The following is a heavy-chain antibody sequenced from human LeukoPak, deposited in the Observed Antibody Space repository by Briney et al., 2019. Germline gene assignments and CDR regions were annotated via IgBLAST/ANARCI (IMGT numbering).Heavy chain of an antibody. J-gene: IGHJ5*02. V-gene: IGHV3-30*01. Sequence: GGSLRLSCAASGFSFSSFAMTWVRQAPGKGLEWVAVISYDGSNKYYADSVKGRFTISRDNSKNTLYLQMNSLRAEDTAMYYCARDGRPYDFWASSGFDPWGQGTLVTVSS. CDR1: GFSFSSFA. CDR2: ISYDGSNK. CDR3: ARDGRPYDFWASSGFDP. D-gene: IGHD3-3*01.